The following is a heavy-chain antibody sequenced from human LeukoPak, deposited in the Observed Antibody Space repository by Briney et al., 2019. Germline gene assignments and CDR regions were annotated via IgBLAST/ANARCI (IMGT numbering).Heavy chain of an antibody. CDR1: GFTFSSYA. J-gene: IGHJ4*02. CDR3: AKVSIVVVPAASED. Sequence: GGSLRLSCAASGFTFSSYAMSWVRQAPGKRLEWVSAISGSGGSTYYADSVKGRFTISRDNSKNTLYLQMNSLRAEDTAVYYCAKVSIVVVPAASEDWGQGTLVTVSS. D-gene: IGHD2-2*01. V-gene: IGHV3-23*01. CDR2: ISGSGGST.